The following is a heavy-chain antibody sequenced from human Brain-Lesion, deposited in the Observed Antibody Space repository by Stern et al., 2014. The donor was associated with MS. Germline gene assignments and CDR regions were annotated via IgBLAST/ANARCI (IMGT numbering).Heavy chain of an antibody. CDR3: AKWGTGGYGHFDY. J-gene: IGHJ4*02. CDR2: IYYSGIT. V-gene: IGHV4-59*01. D-gene: IGHD3-16*01. CDR1: GASISSSY. Sequence: QLQLQESGPGLVKPSETLSLTCTVSGASISSSYWSSTPQPPGKGPEWIAYIYYSGITNYNPSLRSRVTISVDMAKNQFSLKVTSVTAADTAVYYCAKWGTGGYGHFDYWGQGILVTVSS.